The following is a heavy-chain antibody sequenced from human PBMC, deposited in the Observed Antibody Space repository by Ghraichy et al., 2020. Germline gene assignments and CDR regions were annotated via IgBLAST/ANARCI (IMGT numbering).Heavy chain of an antibody. Sequence: GESLNISCAASGFTFISYTMNWVRQASGKGLEWVASITSSSSFIYYADSVKGRFTISRDNTKNSLYLQMNSLRVEDTAVYYCARERGVAVAGTDYWGQGTLVTVSS. CDR1: GFTFISYT. V-gene: IGHV3-21*01. CDR3: ARERGVAVAGTDY. D-gene: IGHD6-19*01. J-gene: IGHJ4*02. CDR2: ITSSSSFI.